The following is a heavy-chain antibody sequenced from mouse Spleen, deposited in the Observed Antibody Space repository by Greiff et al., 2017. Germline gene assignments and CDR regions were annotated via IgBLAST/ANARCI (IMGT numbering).Heavy chain of an antibody. J-gene: IGHJ2*01. CDR1: GYTFTDYA. CDR3: ARRDYGSSFDY. Sequence: VQLQQSGAELVRPGVSVKISCKGSGYTFTDYAMHWVKQSHAKSLEWIGVISTYYGDASYNQKFKGKATMTVDKSSSTAYMELARLTSEDSAIYYCARRDYGSSFDYWGQGTTLTVSS. D-gene: IGHD1-1*01. V-gene: IGHV1S137*01. CDR2: ISTYYGDA.